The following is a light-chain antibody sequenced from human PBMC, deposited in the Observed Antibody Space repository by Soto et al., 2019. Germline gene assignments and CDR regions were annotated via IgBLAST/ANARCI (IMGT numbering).Light chain of an antibody. Sequence: QSVLTQPCSVSRSPGQSVTISCTGTSSDVGGYNYVSWYQQHPGKAPKLMIYDVSKRPSGVPDRFSGSKSGNTASLTISGLQAEDEADYYCCSYAGSPYVFGTGTKVTVL. V-gene: IGLV2-11*01. CDR3: CSYAGSPYV. J-gene: IGLJ1*01. CDR2: DVS. CDR1: SSDVGGYNY.